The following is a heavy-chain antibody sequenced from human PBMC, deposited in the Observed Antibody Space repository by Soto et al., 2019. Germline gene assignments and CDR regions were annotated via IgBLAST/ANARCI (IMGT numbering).Heavy chain of an antibody. Sequence: QMQLVQSGPEVKKPGTSVKLSCKASGFTFSSSVVQWVPHAPGERLEWVGEVVVGNGNTKYAQKLQEIVSTTRAVSTRSAYMGLSSVRFEDRAVYYCASGFTIFGAKDLWGQGATVTVSS. CDR3: ASGFTIFGAKDL. D-gene: IGHD3-3*01. J-gene: IGHJ6*02. V-gene: IGHV1-58*01. CDR1: GFTFSSSV. CDR2: VVVGNGNT.